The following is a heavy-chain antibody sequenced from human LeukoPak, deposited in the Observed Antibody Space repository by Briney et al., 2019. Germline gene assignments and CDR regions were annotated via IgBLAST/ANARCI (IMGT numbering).Heavy chain of an antibody. CDR2: IYYSGST. Sequence: TSQTLSLTCTVSGGSISSSSYYWGWIRQPPGKGLEWIGSIYYSGSTYYNPSLKSRVTISVDTSKNQFSLKLSSVTAADTAVYYCARSTTGNQFDYWGQGTLVTVSS. J-gene: IGHJ4*02. CDR3: ARSTTGNQFDY. D-gene: IGHD4-17*01. CDR1: GGSISSSSYY. V-gene: IGHV4-39*07.